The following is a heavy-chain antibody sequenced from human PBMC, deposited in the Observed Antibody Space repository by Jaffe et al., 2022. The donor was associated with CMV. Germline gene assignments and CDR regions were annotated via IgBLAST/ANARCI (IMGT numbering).Heavy chain of an antibody. CDR3: ARALPPEYSSSPGKFDY. D-gene: IGHD6-6*01. V-gene: IGHV4-31*03. J-gene: IGHJ4*02. CDR2: IYYSGST. CDR1: GGSISSGGYY. Sequence: QVQLQESGPGLVKPSQTLSLTCTVSGGSISSGGYYWSWIRQHPGKGLEWIGYIYYSGSTYYNPSLKSRVTISVDTSKNQFSLKLSSVTAADTAVYYCARALPPEYSSSPGKFDYWGQGTLVTVSS.